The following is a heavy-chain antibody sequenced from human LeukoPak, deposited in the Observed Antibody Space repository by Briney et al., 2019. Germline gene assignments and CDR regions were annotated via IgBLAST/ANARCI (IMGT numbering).Heavy chain of an antibody. CDR2: ISGSGGST. CDR3: AKAMVRGVYYFDY. D-gene: IGHD3-10*01. V-gene: IGHV3-23*01. Sequence: GGSLRLSCAASGFSFSSYAISWVRQAPGKGLEWVSAISGSGGSTYYADSVKGRFTISRDNSKNTLYLQMNSLRAEDTAVYYCAKAMVRGVYYFDYWGQGTLVTVSS. J-gene: IGHJ4*02. CDR1: GFSFSSYA.